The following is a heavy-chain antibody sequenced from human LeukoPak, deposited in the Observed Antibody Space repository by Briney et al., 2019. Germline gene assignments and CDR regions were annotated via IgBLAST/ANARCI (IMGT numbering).Heavy chain of an antibody. D-gene: IGHD3-10*01. CDR2: MNPNSGNT. CDR3: ARGLRAITMVRGVMGY. CDR1: GYTFTSYY. V-gene: IGHV1-8*02. Sequence: ASVKVSCKASGYTFTSYYMHWVRQATGQGLEWMGWMNPNSGNTGYAQKFQGRVTMTRNTSISTAYMELSSLRSEDTAVYYCARGLRAITMVRGVMGYWGQGTLVTVSS. J-gene: IGHJ4*02.